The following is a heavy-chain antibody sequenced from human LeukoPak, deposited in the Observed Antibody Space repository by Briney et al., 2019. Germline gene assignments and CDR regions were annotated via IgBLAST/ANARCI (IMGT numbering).Heavy chain of an antibody. D-gene: IGHD3-3*01. Sequence: TSETLSLTCTVSGYSISSGYYWSWIRQPPGKGLEWIGSIYHSGSTYYNPSLKSRVTISVDTSKNQFSLKLSSVTAADTAVYYCARGPGNDFWSGYYGYWGQGTLVTVSS. CDR2: IYHSGST. J-gene: IGHJ4*02. CDR3: ARGPGNDFWSGYYGY. V-gene: IGHV4-38-2*02. CDR1: GYSISSGYY.